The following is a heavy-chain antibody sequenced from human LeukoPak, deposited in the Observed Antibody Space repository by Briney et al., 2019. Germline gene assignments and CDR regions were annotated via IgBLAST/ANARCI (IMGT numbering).Heavy chain of an antibody. CDR1: GYSISSGYY. D-gene: IGHD3-22*01. CDR2: IYHSGST. CDR3: ARGRSGYYDSSGYHDY. V-gene: IGHV4-38-2*02. Sequence: SETLSLTCTVSGYSISSGYYWGWIRQPPGKGLEWIGSIYHSGSTYYNPSLKSRVTISVDTSKNQFSLKLSSVTAADTAVYYCARGRSGYYDSSGYHDYWGQGTLVTVSS. J-gene: IGHJ4*02.